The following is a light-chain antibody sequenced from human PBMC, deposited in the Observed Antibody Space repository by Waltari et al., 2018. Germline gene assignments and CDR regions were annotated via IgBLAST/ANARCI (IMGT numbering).Light chain of an antibody. CDR1: QSVSSN. V-gene: IGKV3-11*01. Sequence: EIVVTQSPATLSLSPGEGATLSCRTSQSVSSNLAWFQQKDGQPPRLVIYDASLRASGIPARFSGSGSGTDFTLTISHLEPEDFAFYYCQHRDNWLFTFGPGTKVEVK. CDR3: QHRDNWLFT. J-gene: IGKJ3*01. CDR2: DAS.